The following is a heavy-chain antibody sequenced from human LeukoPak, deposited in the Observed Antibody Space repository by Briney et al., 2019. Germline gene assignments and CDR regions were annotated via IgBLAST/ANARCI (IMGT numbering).Heavy chain of an antibody. CDR2: ISSSSSTI. V-gene: IGHV3-48*01. CDR3: VRGNPFGGY. J-gene: IGHJ4*02. D-gene: IGHD3-16*01. Sequence: GGSLRLSCAASGFTFSSYSMNWVRQAPGKGLEWVSYISSSSSTIYYADSVKGRFTISRDNAKNSLYLQMSSLRAEDTAVYYCVRGNPFGGYWGQGTLVTVSS. CDR1: GFTFSSYS.